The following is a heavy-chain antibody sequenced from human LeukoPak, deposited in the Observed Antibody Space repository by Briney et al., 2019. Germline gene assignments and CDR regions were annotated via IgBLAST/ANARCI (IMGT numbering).Heavy chain of an antibody. Sequence: SVKVSCKASGFTFTTSAVQWVRQARGQRLEWIGRIVVGSGNTDHAQKFQGRLPITKDISTITAYMELSSLTPDDTAVYYCAAVPNANAWYWDDAFDIWGQGTMVTVYS. CDR3: AAVPNANAWYWDDAFDI. CDR1: GFTFTTSA. V-gene: IGHV1-58*01. CDR2: IVVGSGNT. D-gene: IGHD2-8*02. J-gene: IGHJ3*02.